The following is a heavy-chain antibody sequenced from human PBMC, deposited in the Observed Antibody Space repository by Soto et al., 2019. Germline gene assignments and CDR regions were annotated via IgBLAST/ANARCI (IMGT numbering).Heavy chain of an antibody. CDR2: INHSGST. CDR3: ARDRRRYGDYNAYFDY. CDR1: GGSFSGYY. V-gene: IGHV4-34*01. J-gene: IGHJ4*02. D-gene: IGHD4-17*01. Sequence: QVQLQQWGAGLLKPSETLSLTCAVYGGSFSGYYWSWIRQPPGKGLEWIGEINHSGSTNYNPSLKSRVTISVDTSKNQFSLKLSSVTAADTAVYYCARDRRRYGDYNAYFDYWGQGTLVTVSS.